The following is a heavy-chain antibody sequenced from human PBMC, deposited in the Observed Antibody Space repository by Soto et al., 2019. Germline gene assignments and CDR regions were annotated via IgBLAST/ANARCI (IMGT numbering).Heavy chain of an antibody. CDR3: AKDKGNIVATIGDY. CDR1: GFTFSSYA. V-gene: IGHV3-23*01. Sequence: EVQLLESGGGLVQPGGSLRLSCAASGFTFSSYAMSWVRQAPGKGLEGVSAISGSGGSTYYADSVKGRFTISRDNSKNTLYLQMNSLRAEDKAVYYCAKDKGNIVATIGDYWGQGTLVTVSS. D-gene: IGHD5-12*01. CDR2: ISGSGGST. J-gene: IGHJ4*02.